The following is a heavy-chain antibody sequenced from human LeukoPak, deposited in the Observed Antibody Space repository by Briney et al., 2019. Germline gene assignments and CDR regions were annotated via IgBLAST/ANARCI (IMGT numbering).Heavy chain of an antibody. CDR1: GGSISSSNW. CDR3: ARDVYSSSWSYFDY. Sequence: SETLSLTCAVSGGSISSSNWWSWVRQPPGKGLEWIGEIYHSGSTNHNPSLKSRVTISVDKSKNQFSLKLSSVTAADTAVYYCARDVYSSSWSYFDYWGQGTLVTVSS. V-gene: IGHV4-4*02. D-gene: IGHD6-13*01. J-gene: IGHJ4*02. CDR2: IYHSGST.